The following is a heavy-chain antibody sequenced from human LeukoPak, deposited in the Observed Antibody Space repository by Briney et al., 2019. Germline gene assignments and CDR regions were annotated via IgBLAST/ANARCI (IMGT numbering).Heavy chain of an antibody. Sequence: PGGSLRLSCAASGFTFSSYWMPWVRHVPGKGLVWVARINPGGSSITYADSVKGRFTISRDNAKNTLYLQMDSLRAEDTGVYYCARSNQADDYWGQGTLVTVSS. J-gene: IGHJ4*02. D-gene: IGHD1-14*01. V-gene: IGHV3-74*01. CDR3: ARSNQADDY. CDR1: GFTFSSYW. CDR2: INPGGSSI.